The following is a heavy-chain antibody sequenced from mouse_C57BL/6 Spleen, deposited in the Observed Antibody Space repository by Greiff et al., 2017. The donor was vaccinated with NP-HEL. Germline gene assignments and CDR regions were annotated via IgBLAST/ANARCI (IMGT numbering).Heavy chain of an antibody. V-gene: IGHV15-2*01. J-gene: IGHJ1*03. CDR3: ARRTMVPGLDWYFDV. D-gene: IGHD2-2*01. CDR2: ILPSIGRT. CDR1: DSEVFPFAY. Sequence: QVQLQQSGSELRSPGSSAKLSCKDFDSEVFPFAYMSWVRQKPGHGFEWIGGILPSIGRTFYGEKFEDKATLDTDTLSNTAYLELNMLTSEASAIYYCARRTMVPGLDWYFDVWGTGTTVTVSS.